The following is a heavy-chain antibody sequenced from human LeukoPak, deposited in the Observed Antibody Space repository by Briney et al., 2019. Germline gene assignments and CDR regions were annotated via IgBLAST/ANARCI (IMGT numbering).Heavy chain of an antibody. J-gene: IGHJ4*02. CDR3: ARVLGSLYYAGDY. CDR2: ISYDGSTK. V-gene: IGHV3-30-3*01. D-gene: IGHD6-13*01. Sequence: PGRSLRLSCAASGFTFSSYAMHWVRQAPGKGLEWVAVISYDGSTKYYADSVKGRFTISSDNPKNTLYLQMNSLRAEDTAVYYCARVLGSLYYAGDYWGQGTLVTVSS. CDR1: GFTFSSYA.